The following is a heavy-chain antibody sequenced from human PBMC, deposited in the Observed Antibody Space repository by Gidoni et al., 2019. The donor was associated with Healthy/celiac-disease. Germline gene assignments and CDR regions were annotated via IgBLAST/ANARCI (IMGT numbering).Heavy chain of an antibody. CDR3: ARDFRNYYDSSGYYNPYYYYYGMDV. J-gene: IGHJ6*02. Sequence: QVQLVQSGAEVKKPGASVKASCKASGYTFTSYGISWVRQAPGQGLEWMGWISAYNGNTNYAQKLQGRVTMTTDTSTSTAYMELRSLRSDDTAVYYCARDFRNYYDSSGYYNPYYYYYGMDVWGQGTTVTVSS. V-gene: IGHV1-18*01. CDR2: ISAYNGNT. CDR1: GYTFTSYG. D-gene: IGHD3-22*01.